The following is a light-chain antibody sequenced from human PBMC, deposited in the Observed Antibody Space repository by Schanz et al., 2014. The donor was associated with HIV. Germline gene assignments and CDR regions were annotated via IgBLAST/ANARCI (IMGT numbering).Light chain of an antibody. CDR2: EVN. CDR1: SSDVGRSDY. J-gene: IGLJ7*01. V-gene: IGLV2-8*01. CDR3: NSYSHSNTYV. Sequence: QSVLTQPPSASGSLGQSVTISCTGTSSDVGRSDYVSWYQQCPGKAPKVMIYEVNKRPSGVPDRFSGSRSGNTASLTISGLQPEDEADYYCNSYSHSNTYVFGSGTQLTVL.